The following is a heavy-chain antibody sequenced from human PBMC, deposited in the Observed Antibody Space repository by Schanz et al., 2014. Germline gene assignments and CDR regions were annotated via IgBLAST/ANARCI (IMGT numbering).Heavy chain of an antibody. CDR3: AQTRGTFMVPIDN. CDR2: ISSGGRNI. J-gene: IGHJ4*02. V-gene: IGHV3-21*01. CDR1: RIIFGTYS. Sequence: EVQLVESGGGLVQPGGSLRLSCTASRIIFGTYSMNWIRQTPKGLEWVSSISSGGRNISYADSLKGRFTISSDNARNSLYLQLNSLRVEDSGVYFCAQTRGTFMVPIDNWGQGVRVIVSS. D-gene: IGHD3-3*02.